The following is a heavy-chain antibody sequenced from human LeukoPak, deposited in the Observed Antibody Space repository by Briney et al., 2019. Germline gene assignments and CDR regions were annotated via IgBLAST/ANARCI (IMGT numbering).Heavy chain of an antibody. V-gene: IGHV4-34*01. J-gene: IGHJ2*01. Sequence: PSETLSLTCAVYVRSFSGYYWSWVRQPPGKGLEWIGEINHSGSTNYNPSLKSRVSISVVTSKNQFSLKLSSVTAADTAVYYCARQREGYFDLWGRGTRVTVSS. CDR2: INHSGST. CDR1: VRSFSGYY. CDR3: ARQREGYFDL.